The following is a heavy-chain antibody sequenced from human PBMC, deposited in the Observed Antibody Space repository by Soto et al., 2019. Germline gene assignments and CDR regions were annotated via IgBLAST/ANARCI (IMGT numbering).Heavy chain of an antibody. Sequence: SETLSLTCTVSGGSIRGGGYYWSWVRQNPRRGLEWIGNIYYSGNTYYNPSLKSRLTISVDTSKNQFSLNLSSVTAADTAVYYCARDRLMATAGTARHYFGLDVWGQGTTVTVSS. CDR2: IYYSGNT. V-gene: IGHV4-31*03. CDR1: GGSIRGGGYY. D-gene: IGHD5-18*01. J-gene: IGHJ6*02. CDR3: ARDRLMATAGTARHYFGLDV.